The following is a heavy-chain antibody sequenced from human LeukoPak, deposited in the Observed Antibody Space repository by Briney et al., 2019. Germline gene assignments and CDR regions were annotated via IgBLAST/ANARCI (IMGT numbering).Heavy chain of an antibody. CDR1: GGSISSYY. CDR3: ARATREMATTPDFDY. D-gene: IGHD5-24*01. V-gene: IGHV4-59*01. J-gene: IGHJ4*02. Sequence: SETLSLTCTVSGGSISSYYWSWIRQPPGKGLEWIGYIYYSGSTNYNPSLKSRVTISVDTSKNQFSLKLSSVTAADTAVYYCARATREMATTPDFDYWGQGTLVTVSS. CDR2: IYYSGST.